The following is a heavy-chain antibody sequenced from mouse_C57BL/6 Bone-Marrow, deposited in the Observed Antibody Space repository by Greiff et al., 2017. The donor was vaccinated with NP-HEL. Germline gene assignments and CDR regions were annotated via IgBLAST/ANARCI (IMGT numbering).Heavy chain of an antibody. CDR1: GFSFNTYA. CDR3: VIDYDGGDAMDY. D-gene: IGHD2-4*01. CDR2: IRSKSNNYAT. J-gene: IGHJ4*01. V-gene: IGHV10-1*01. Sequence: EVQLVESGGGLVQPKGSLKLSCAASGFSFNTYAMNWVRQAPGKGLEWVARIRSKSNNYATYYADSVKDRFTISRDDSESMLYLQMNNLKTEDTAMYYCVIDYDGGDAMDYWGQGTSVTVSS.